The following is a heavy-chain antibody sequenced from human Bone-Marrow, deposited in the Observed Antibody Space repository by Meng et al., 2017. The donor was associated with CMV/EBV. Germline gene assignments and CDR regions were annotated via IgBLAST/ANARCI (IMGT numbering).Heavy chain of an antibody. J-gene: IGHJ4*02. CDR1: GFTFSNFW. CDR3: ARRRGSSSFDY. Sequence: GESLKISCATSGFTFSNFWMTWVRQAPGKGLEWVANVIQDGSEKLYVDSVKGRFTVSRDNDKKSLYLQMNSLGAEDTAVYYCARRRGSSSFDYWGQETLVTVSS. D-gene: IGHD1-26*01. V-gene: IGHV3-7*01. CDR2: VIQDGSEK.